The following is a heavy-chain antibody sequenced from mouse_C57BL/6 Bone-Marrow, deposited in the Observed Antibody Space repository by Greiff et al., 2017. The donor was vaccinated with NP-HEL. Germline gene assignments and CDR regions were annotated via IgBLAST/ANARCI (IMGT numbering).Heavy chain of an antibody. D-gene: IGHD1-1*01. J-gene: IGHJ1*03. CDR2: IDPSDSYT. Sequence: VQLQQPGAELVRPGTSVKLSCKASGYTFTSYWMHWVKQRPGQGLEWIGVIDPSDSYTNYNQKFKGKATLTADTSSSTAYMQLSSLTSEDSAVYYCARRLDYGGSLWYFDVWGTGTTVTVSS. CDR1: GYTFTSYW. V-gene: IGHV1-59*01. CDR3: ARRLDYGGSLWYFDV.